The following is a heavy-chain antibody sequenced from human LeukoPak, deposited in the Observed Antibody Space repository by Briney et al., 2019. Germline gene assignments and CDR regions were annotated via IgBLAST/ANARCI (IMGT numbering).Heavy chain of an antibody. V-gene: IGHV4-4*07. CDR2: IYTSGST. D-gene: IGHD6-19*01. CDR3: ARETAGQWLVPAPWDY. Sequence: SETLSLTCTVAGGSISSYYWSWIRQPAGKGLEWIGRIYTSGSTNYNPSLKSRVTMSVDTSKNQFSLKLSSVTAADTAVYYCARETAGQWLVPAPWDYWGQGTLVTVSS. CDR1: GGSISSYY. J-gene: IGHJ4*02.